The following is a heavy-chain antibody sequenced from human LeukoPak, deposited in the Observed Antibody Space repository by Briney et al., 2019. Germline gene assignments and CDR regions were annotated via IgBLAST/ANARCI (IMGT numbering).Heavy chain of an antibody. J-gene: IGHJ4*02. Sequence: PGGSLRLSCAASGFTFSSYAMSWVRQAPGKGLEWVSAISGSGGSTYYADSVKGRFTISRDNSKNTLYLQMNSLRAEDTAVYYCAKDSTGYSSSWYSGGFDYWGQGTLVTVSS. CDR1: GFTFSSYA. V-gene: IGHV3-23*01. D-gene: IGHD6-13*01. CDR2: ISGSGGST. CDR3: AKDSTGYSSSWYSGGFDY.